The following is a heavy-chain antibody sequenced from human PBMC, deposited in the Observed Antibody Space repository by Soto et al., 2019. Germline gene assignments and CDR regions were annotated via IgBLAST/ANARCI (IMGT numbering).Heavy chain of an antibody. CDR2: INAGNGNT. J-gene: IGHJ6*02. Sequence: QVQLVQSGAEVKKPGASVKVSCKASGYTFTSYAMHWVRQAPGQRLEWMGWINAGNGNTKYSQKFQGRVTITRDTSASTAYMELSSLRSEDTAVYYCARGGYGRYYYYGMDVWGQGTTVTVSS. CDR3: ARGGYGRYYYYGMDV. D-gene: IGHD4-17*01. V-gene: IGHV1-3*01. CDR1: GYTFTSYA.